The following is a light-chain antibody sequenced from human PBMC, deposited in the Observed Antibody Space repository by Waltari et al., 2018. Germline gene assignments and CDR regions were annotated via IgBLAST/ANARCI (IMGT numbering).Light chain of an antibody. V-gene: IGLV2-18*02. Sequence: SCTGTSSDVGSYNRVSWYQQPPGTAPKLMIYEVSNRPSGVPDRFSGSKSGSTASLTISGLQAEDEADYYCSSYTSSSNWVFGGGTKLTVL. CDR1: SSDVGSYNR. CDR3: SSYTSSSNWV. CDR2: EVS. J-gene: IGLJ3*02.